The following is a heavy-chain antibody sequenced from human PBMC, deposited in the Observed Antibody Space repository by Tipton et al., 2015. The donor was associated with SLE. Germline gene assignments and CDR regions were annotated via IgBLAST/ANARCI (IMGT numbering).Heavy chain of an antibody. CDR2: IDHSGST. Sequence: TLSLTCTVSGGSISSKDYYWSWIRQLPGKGLGYIGYIDHSGSTYYKSSLKNRLTISADTSNNQFSLNLNSVTAADTAVYFCAHGGVGAPNLWWYWGQGTLVTVSS. CDR3: AHGGVGAPNLWWY. J-gene: IGHJ4*02. CDR1: GGSISSKDYY. V-gene: IGHV4-31*03. D-gene: IGHD1-26*01.